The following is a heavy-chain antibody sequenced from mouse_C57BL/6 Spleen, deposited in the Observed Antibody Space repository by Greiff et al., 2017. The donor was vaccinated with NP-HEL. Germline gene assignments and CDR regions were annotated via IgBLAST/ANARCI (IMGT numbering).Heavy chain of an antibody. J-gene: IGHJ2*01. D-gene: IGHD1-1*01. CDR3: ARQYYGSSSDY. Sequence: VQLKESGGDLVKPGGSLKLSCAASGFTFSSYGMSWVRQTPDKRLEWVATISSGGSYTYYPDSVKGRFTISRDNAKNTLYLQMSSLKSEDTAMYYCARQYYGSSSDYWGQGTTLTVSS. V-gene: IGHV5-6*01. CDR1: GFTFSSYG. CDR2: ISSGGSYT.